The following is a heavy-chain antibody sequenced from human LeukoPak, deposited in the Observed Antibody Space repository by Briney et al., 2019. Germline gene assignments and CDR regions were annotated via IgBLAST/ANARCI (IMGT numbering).Heavy chain of an antibody. V-gene: IGHV4-39*07. CDR1: GGSISSSSYY. Sequence: SETLSLTCTVSGGSISSSSYYWGWIRQPPGKGLEWIGSIYYSGSTYYNPSLKSRVTISVDTSKNQFSLKLSSVTAADTAVYYCARDGSYDSTLNDAFDIWGQGTMVTVSS. CDR3: ARDGSYDSTLNDAFDI. D-gene: IGHD3-22*01. CDR2: IYYSGST. J-gene: IGHJ3*02.